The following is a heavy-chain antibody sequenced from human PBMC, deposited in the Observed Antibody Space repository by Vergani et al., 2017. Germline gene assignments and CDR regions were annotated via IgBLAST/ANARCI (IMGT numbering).Heavy chain of an antibody. CDR2: IPYDVSNK. V-gene: IGHV3-30*18. D-gene: IGHD3-3*01. Sequence: QVQLVESGGGVVQPGRSLRLSCAASGFTFSSYGMHWVRQAPGKGLEWVADIPYDVSNKYYADSVKGRFTIARDNSKNTLYLQMNSLRAEDTAVYYCAEDGGGVCLEWIAHYNYYCYGMDVWGQGTTVTVSS. CDR3: AEDGGGVCLEWIAHYNYYCYGMDV. CDR1: GFTFSSYG. J-gene: IGHJ6*02.